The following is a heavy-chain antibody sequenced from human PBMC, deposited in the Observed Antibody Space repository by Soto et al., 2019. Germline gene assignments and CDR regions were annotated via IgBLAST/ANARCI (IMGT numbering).Heavy chain of an antibody. CDR1: GYTLTELS. J-gene: IGHJ3*02. V-gene: IGHV1-24*01. D-gene: IGHD3-22*01. Sequence: ASVKVSCKVSGYTLTELSMHWVRQAPGKGLEWMGGFDPEDGETIYAQKFQGRVTMTEDTSTDTAYMGLSSLRSEDTAVYYCATPWRYDSSGPNAFDIWGQGTMVTVSS. CDR3: ATPWRYDSSGPNAFDI. CDR2: FDPEDGET.